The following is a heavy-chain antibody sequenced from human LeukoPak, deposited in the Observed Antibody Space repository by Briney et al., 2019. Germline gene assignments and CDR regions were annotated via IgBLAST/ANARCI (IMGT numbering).Heavy chain of an antibody. D-gene: IGHD3-10*01. V-gene: IGHV3-21*01. CDR3: ARDSMVRGVMSY. J-gene: IGHJ4*02. CDR1: GFTFSSYS. Sequence: GGSLRLSCAASGFTFSSYSMNWVRQAPGKGLEWVSSISSSSSYIYYADSVKGRFTVSRDNAKNSLYLQMNSLRAEDTAVYYCARDSMVRGVMSYWGQGTLVTVSS. CDR2: ISSSSSYI.